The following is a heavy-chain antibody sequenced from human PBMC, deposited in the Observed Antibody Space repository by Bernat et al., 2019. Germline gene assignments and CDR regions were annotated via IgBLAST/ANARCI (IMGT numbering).Heavy chain of an antibody. J-gene: IGHJ4*02. CDR2: ISAYNGNT. V-gene: IGHV1-18*01. CDR3: ASDSSSSGKGNDY. D-gene: IGHD6-6*01. CDR1: GYTFTSYG. Sequence: QVQLVQSGAEVKKPGASVKVSCKASGYTFTSYGISWVRQAPGQGLEWMGWISAYNGNTKYAQKLQGRVTMTTGPSTSTDYMELRSLRSDDKAVYYCASDSSSSGKGNDYWGQGTLVTVSS.